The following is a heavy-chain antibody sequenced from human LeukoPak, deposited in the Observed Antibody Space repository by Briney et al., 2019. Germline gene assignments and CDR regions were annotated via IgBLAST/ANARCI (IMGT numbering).Heavy chain of an antibody. Sequence: SETLSLTCTVPGGPISSYYWSWIRQPPGKGLEWIGYIYYSGSTNYNPSLKSRVTISVDTSKNQFSLKLSSVTAADTAVYYCARTYSKRRGWFDPWGQGTLVTVSS. D-gene: IGHD4-11*01. CDR3: ARTYSKRRGWFDP. CDR2: IYYSGST. CDR1: GGPISSYY. V-gene: IGHV4-59*01. J-gene: IGHJ5*02.